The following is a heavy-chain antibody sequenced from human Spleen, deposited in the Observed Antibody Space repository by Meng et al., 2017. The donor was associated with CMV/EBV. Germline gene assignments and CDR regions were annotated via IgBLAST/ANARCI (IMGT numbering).Heavy chain of an antibody. D-gene: IGHD6-13*01. CDR3: ARVSPYSSSWYKSGDWFDP. CDR1: AEYNRSCS. Sequence: RGRGSLSESLSMAFTVTAEYNRSCSWSWFWRPAGKGLEWIGRSYTSGSTNYSPSLKSLVTMSVDTAKNQFSRKLSSVTAADTAVYYCARVSPYSSSWYKSGDWFDPWGQGTLVTVSS. J-gene: IGHJ5*02. V-gene: IGHV4-4*07. CDR2: SYTSGST.